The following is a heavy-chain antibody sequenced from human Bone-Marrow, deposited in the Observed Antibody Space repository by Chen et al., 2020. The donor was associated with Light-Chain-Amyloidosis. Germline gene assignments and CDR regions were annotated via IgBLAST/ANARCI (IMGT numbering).Heavy chain of an antibody. Sequence: QGQLVQSGAEVKKPGSWVKVSCKDSGGAFSSYAISWVRQAPGQGLEWMGGIIPIFGTANYAQKFQGRVTIAADESTSTAYMELSSLRSEDTAVYYCASSRSKQFDYWGKGTLVTVSS. J-gene: IGHJ4*02. CDR1: GGAFSSYA. CDR3: ASSRSKQFDY. CDR2: IIPIFGTA. V-gene: IGHV1-69*01.